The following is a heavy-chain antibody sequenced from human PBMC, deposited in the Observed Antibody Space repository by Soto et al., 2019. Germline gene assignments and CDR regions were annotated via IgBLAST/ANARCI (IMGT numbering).Heavy chain of an antibody. V-gene: IGHV4-31*03. CDR3: ARVAPGDYGDYGGWFDP. D-gene: IGHD4-17*01. Sequence: QVQLQESGPGLVKPSQTLSLTCTVSGGSISSGGYYWSWIRQHPGKGLEWIGYIYYSGSTYYNPSLKGRITISIDTSKIQFSLKLSAVTAADTGVYNCARVAPGDYGDYGGWFDPWGQGTLVTVSS. CDR2: IYYSGST. J-gene: IGHJ5*02. CDR1: GGSISSGGYY.